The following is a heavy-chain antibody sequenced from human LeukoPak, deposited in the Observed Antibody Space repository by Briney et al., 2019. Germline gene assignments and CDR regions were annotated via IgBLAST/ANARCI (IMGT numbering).Heavy chain of an antibody. D-gene: IGHD5-12*01. J-gene: IGHJ4*02. Sequence: GRSLRLSCAASGFTFSSYGMHWVRQAPGKGLEWVAVIWYDGSNKYYADSVKGRFTISRDNSKNTLYLQMNSLRAEDTAVYYCAKGGYSGYVLPFDYWGQGTLVTVSS. CDR3: AKGGYSGYVLPFDY. CDR2: IWYDGSNK. V-gene: IGHV3-33*06. CDR1: GFTFSSYG.